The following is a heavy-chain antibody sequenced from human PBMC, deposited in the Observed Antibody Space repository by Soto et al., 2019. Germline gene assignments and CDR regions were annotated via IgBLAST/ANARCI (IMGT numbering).Heavy chain of an antibody. CDR1: GFTFSSYA. CDR3: AKDTGGGAVMSTFRQGGYFDY. CDR2: ISGSGGST. V-gene: IGHV3-23*01. D-gene: IGHD3-16*01. Sequence: EVQLLESGGGLVQPGGSLRLSCAASGFTFSSYAMSWVRQAPGKGLEWVSAISGSGGSTYYADSVKGRFTISRDNSKNTLYLQRNSLRAEDTAVYYCAKDTGGGAVMSTFRQGGYFDYWGQGTLVTVSS. J-gene: IGHJ4*02.